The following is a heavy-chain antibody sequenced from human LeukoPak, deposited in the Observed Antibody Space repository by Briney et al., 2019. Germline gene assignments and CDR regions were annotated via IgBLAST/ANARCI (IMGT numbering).Heavy chain of an antibody. CDR1: GGSFSGYY. D-gene: IGHD6-13*01. CDR2: INHSGST. J-gene: IGHJ6*03. CDR3: ARIRLDSSSWYFYYYYYMDV. V-gene: IGHV4-34*01. Sequence: PSETLSLTCAVYGGSFSGYYWSWIRQPPGKGLEWIGEINHSGSTNYNPSLKSRVTISVDTSKNQFSLKLSSVTAADTAVYYCARIRLDSSSWYFYYYYYMDVWGKGTTVTVSS.